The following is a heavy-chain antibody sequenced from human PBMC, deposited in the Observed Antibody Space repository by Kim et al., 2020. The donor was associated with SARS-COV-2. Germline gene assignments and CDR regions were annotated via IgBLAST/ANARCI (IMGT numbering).Heavy chain of an antibody. CDR1: GFTFSSYA. CDR3: AKRPQPGIAVAGTDY. V-gene: IGHV3-23*01. J-gene: IGHJ4*02. D-gene: IGHD6-19*01. Sequence: GGSLRLSCAASGFTFSSYAMSWVRQAPGKGLEWVSAISGSGGSTYYADSVKGRFTISRDNSKNTLYLQMNSLRAEDTAVYYCAKRPQPGIAVAGTDYWGQGTLVTVSS. CDR2: ISGSGGST.